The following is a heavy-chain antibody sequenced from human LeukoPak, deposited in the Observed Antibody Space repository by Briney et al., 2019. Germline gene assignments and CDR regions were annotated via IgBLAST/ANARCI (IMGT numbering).Heavy chain of an antibody. CDR2: IHPNSGGT. CDR1: GYTFTSYG. CDR3: ARQISSAYYY. Sequence: ASVKVSCKASGYTFTSYGISWVRQAPGQGLEWMGWIHPNSGGTNYAQKFQGRVTVTRDTSITTAYMELSRLISDDTAVYYCARQISSAYYYWGQGTLVTVSS. J-gene: IGHJ4*02. D-gene: IGHD3-22*01. V-gene: IGHV1-2*02.